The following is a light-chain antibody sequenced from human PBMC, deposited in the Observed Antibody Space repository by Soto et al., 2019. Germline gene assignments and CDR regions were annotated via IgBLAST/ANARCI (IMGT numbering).Light chain of an antibody. CDR3: QSYDSSLSGVV. V-gene: IGLV1-40*01. Sequence: QPVLTQPPSVSGAPGQRVTISCTGSSSNIGAGYDVHWYQQLPGTAPKLLIYGNSNRPSGVPDRFSGSKSGTSASLSITGLPAGDAAAYYSQSYDSSLSGVVFGGGTKLTVL. J-gene: IGLJ2*01. CDR2: GNS. CDR1: SSNIGAGYD.